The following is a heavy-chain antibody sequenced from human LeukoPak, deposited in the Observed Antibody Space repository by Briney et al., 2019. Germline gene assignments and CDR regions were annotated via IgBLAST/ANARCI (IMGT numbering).Heavy chain of an antibody. V-gene: IGHV3-7*01. CDR3: TGDRAQYYDDSFDI. CDR1: GLTFNIYW. CDR2: IKPDGSAV. J-gene: IGHJ3*02. Sequence: GSLRLSCAASGLTFNIYWMSWIRQAPGKGLEWVANIKPDGSAVYYLDSVKGRFTISRDNAQNSVFLQMNTLRVEDTAVYYCTGDRAQYYDDSFDIWGQGTMVTVSS. D-gene: IGHD3-3*01.